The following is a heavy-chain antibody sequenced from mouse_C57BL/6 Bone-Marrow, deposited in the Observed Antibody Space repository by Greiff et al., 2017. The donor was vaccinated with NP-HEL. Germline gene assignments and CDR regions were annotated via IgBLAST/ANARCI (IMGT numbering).Heavy chain of an antibody. V-gene: IGHV1-50*01. Sequence: QVQLQQPGAELVKPGASVKLSCKASGYTFTSYWMQWVKQRPGQGLEWIGEIDPSDSYTNYTQQFKGKATLTVDTSSSTAYMQLSSLTSEDSAVYYCARTTVVARLDYWGQGTTLTVSS. CDR2: IDPSDSYT. J-gene: IGHJ2*01. CDR1: GYTFTSYW. CDR3: ARTTVVARLDY. D-gene: IGHD1-1*01.